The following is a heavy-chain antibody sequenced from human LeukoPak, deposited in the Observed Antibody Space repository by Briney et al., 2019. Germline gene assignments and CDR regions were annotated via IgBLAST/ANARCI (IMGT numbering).Heavy chain of an antibody. Sequence: GGSLRLSCAASGFIFSTYGMHWVRQAPGKGLEWVAVIWADGSNTDYADSVKGRSTISKDNSKNTLYLQMNSLRAEDTAVYYCARSGGGTYFDNWGQGTLVTVSS. D-gene: IGHD2-15*01. CDR2: IWADGSNT. J-gene: IGHJ4*02. V-gene: IGHV3-33*01. CDR1: GFIFSTYG. CDR3: ARSGGGTYFDN.